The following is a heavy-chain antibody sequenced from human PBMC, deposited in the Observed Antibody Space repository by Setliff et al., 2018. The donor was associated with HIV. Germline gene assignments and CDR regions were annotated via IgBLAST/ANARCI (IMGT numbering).Heavy chain of an antibody. V-gene: IGHV4-39*01. CDR1: GGSISSSSYY. Sequence: SETLSLTCTVSGGSISSSSYYWGWIRQPPGKGLEWIGSIYYSGSTYYNPSLKSRVTISVDTSKNQFSLKLSSVTAADTAVYYCARSQFSYSSGWYYVDYWGQGTLVTVSS. J-gene: IGHJ4*02. CDR2: IYYSGST. D-gene: IGHD6-19*01. CDR3: ARSQFSYSSGWYYVDY.